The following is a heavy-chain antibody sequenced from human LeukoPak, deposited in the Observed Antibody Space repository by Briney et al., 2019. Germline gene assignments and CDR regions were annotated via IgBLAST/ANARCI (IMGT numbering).Heavy chain of an antibody. CDR1: GGTFSSYA. CDR3: ARAPDKPIESSSWYLGY. V-gene: IGHV1-69*01. CDR2: IIPIFGTA. J-gene: IGHJ4*02. D-gene: IGHD6-13*01. Sequence: ASVKVSCKASGGTFSSYAISWVRQAPGQGLEWMGGIIPIFGTANYAQKFQGRVTITADESTSTAYMELSSLRSEDTAVYYCARAPDKPIESSSWYLGYWGQGTLVTVSS.